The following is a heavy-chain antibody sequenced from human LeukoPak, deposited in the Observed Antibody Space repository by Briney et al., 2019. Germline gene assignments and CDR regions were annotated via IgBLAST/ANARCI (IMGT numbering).Heavy chain of an antibody. D-gene: IGHD5-24*01. CDR1: GGSFRSYY. J-gene: IGHJ4*02. CDR3: ARHGPRRDGYNYDY. CDR2: IYYTGSANY. V-gene: IGHV4-59*08. Sequence: SETLSLTCAVYGGSFRSYYWSWIRQPPGKGLECIGYIYYTGSANYNYNPSLKSRVTISVDTSKNQFSLKLSSVTAADTAVYYCARHGPRRDGYNYDYWGPGTLVTVSS.